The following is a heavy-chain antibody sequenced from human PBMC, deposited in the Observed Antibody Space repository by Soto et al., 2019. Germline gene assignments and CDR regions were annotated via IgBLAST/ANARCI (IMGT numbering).Heavy chain of an antibody. Sequence: ASETLSLTCAVSGDSISSGGNSWSWIRQPPGKGLEWVGYIYHSGSTYYNPSLKSRVTISLDRSKNQFSLKLTSVTAADTAVYYCARDKWRAGAGGYYGMDVWGQGTTVTVSS. CDR3: ARDKWRAGAGGYYGMDV. CDR1: GDSISSGGNS. CDR2: IYHSGST. V-gene: IGHV4-30-2*01. D-gene: IGHD6-13*01. J-gene: IGHJ6*02.